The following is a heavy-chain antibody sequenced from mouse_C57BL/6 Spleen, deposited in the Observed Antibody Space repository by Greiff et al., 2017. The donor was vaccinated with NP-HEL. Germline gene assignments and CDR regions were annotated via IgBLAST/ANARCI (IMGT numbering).Heavy chain of an antibody. CDR2: IDPETGGT. CDR1: GYTFTDYE. V-gene: IGHV1-15*01. CDR3: TRGHFDV. Sequence: QVQLQQSGAELVRPGASVTLSCKASGYTFTDYEMHWVKQTPVHGLEWIGAIDPETGGTAYNQKFKGKAILTADKSSSTAYMELRILTSEDSAVYYCTRGHFDVWGTGTTVTVSS. J-gene: IGHJ1*03.